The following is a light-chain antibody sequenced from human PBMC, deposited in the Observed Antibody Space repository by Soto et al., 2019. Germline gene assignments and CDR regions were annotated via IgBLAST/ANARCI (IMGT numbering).Light chain of an antibody. CDR3: QSYDSSLYV. CDR2: GNS. V-gene: IGLV1-40*01. J-gene: IGLJ1*01. CDR1: SSNIGAGYD. Sequence: QSVLTQPPSVSGAPGQRVTISCTGSSSNIGAGYDVHWYQQPPGTAPKLLIYGNSNRPSGVPDRFSGSKSGTSASLAITGLQAEDEADYYCQSYDSSLYVFGTGTKATVL.